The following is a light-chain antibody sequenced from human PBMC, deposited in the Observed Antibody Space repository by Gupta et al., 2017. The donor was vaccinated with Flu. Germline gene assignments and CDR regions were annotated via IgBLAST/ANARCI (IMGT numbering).Light chain of an antibody. V-gene: IGKV3-15*01. Sequence: EKIMTQSPATLSVSPGESVTLSCTASQSVGRNVAWYQLKPGQPPRLLIYGASTTATDVPGRFSGSGSGTEFTLTITSLQSEDFVVYYCHQYNNWPKTFGQGTKV. CDR1: QSVGRN. CDR2: GAS. CDR3: HQYNNWPKT. J-gene: IGKJ1*01.